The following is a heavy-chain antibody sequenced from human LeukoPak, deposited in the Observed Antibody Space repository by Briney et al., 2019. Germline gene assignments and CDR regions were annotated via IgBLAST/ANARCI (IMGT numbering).Heavy chain of an antibody. CDR2: INPNSGGT. D-gene: IGHD2-2*01. J-gene: IGHJ6*03. CDR1: GYTFTGYY. CDR3: AREVVVVPAVAYYYYYMDV. V-gene: IGHV1-2*02. Sequence: ASVKVSCKASGYTFTGYYMHWVRQAPGQGLEWMGWINPNSGGTNYAQKFQGRVTMTRDTSISTAYMELGRLRSDDTAVYYCAREVVVVPAVAYYYYYMDVWGKGTTVTVSS.